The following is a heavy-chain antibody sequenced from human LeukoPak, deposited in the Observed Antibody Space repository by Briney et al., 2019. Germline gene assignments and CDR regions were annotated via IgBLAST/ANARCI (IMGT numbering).Heavy chain of an antibody. CDR2: IYTSGST. J-gene: IGHJ5*02. Sequence: PSETLSLTCTVSGGSISSGSYYWSWIRQPAGKGLEWIGRIYTSGSTNYNPSLKSRVTISVDTSKNQFSLKLSSVTAADTAVYYCARDHTQIAQGWFDPWGQGTLVTVSS. V-gene: IGHV4-61*02. CDR3: ARDHTQIAQGWFDP. CDR1: GGSISSGSYY.